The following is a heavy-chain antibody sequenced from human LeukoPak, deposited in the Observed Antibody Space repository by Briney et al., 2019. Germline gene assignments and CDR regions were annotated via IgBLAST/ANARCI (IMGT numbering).Heavy chain of an antibody. CDR3: ASGQGWLTDH. D-gene: IGHD5-12*01. CDR2: VHYSRGT. Sequence: PSETLSLTCTVSGGSISNHYCNWIRQSPGKELEWIEYVHYSRGTNYNPSLKSRVTISLDTSKNQFFLQLSSVTAADTAVYHCASGQGWLTDHWGRGTLVAVSS. CDR1: GGSISNHY. V-gene: IGHV4-59*11. J-gene: IGHJ5*02.